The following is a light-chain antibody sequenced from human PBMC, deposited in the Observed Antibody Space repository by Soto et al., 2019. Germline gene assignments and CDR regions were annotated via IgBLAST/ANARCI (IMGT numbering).Light chain of an antibody. Sequence: EIVLTQSPGTLSLSPGERATLSCRASQSVSSSYLAWYQQKPGQAPRLLIYGAASRATGIPDRFSGSGSGTDFTLTISRLEPEDFAMYHCQQYGSSPDTFGQGTKVEIK. J-gene: IGKJ1*01. CDR3: QQYGSSPDT. CDR2: GAA. V-gene: IGKV3-20*01. CDR1: QSVSSSY.